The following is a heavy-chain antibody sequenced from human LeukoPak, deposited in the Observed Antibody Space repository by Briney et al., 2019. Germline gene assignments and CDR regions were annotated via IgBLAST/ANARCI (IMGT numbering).Heavy chain of an antibody. CDR3: ARNRGGWYGGSFDY. V-gene: IGHV4-34*01. Sequence: PSETLSLTCAVYGGSFSGYYWSWIRQPPGKGLEWIGEINHSGSTNYNPSLKSRVTISVDTSKNQFSLKLSSVTAADTAVYYCARNRGGWYGGSFDYWGQGTLVTVSS. CDR1: GGSFSGYY. J-gene: IGHJ4*02. CDR2: INHSGST. D-gene: IGHD1-26*01.